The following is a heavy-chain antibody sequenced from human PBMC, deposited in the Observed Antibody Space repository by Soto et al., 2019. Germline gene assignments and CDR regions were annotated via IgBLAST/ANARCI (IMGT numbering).Heavy chain of an antibody. CDR2: ISSSSSYI. D-gene: IGHD4-17*01. V-gene: IGHV3-21*01. J-gene: IGHJ4*02. CDR3: CYGGNAQSFDY. CDR1: GFTFSSYS. Sequence: EVQLVESGGGLVKPGGSLRLSCAASGFTFSSYSMNWVRQAPGKGLEWVSSISSSSSYIYYAESVKGRFTISRDNAKNSLYLQMNSLRAEDTAVYYCCYGGNAQSFDYWGQGTLVTVSS.